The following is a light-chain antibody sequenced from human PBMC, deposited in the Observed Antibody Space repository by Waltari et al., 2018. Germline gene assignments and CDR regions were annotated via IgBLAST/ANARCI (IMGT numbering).Light chain of an antibody. V-gene: IGKV1-5*03. CDR1: QRVTSW. CDR2: KAS. Sequence: DIQMTQSTATLSASVGDRVTITCRASQRVTSWLAWYQQKPGKAPELLIYKASSLESGVPSRFSGSGSGTEFTLTISSLQPDDFGTYYCQQYVSYWTFGQGTKVEIK. J-gene: IGKJ1*01. CDR3: QQYVSYWT.